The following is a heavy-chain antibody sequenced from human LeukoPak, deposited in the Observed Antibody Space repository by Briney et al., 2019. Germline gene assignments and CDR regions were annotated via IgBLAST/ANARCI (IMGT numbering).Heavy chain of an antibody. CDR1: GDRVSSKSVT. Sequence: QALTLTWSISGDRVSSKSVTWNWIMQSTTRGLEWLGRTYYRSTWYNDYAVSVRGRITVNPDTSKNQFSLHLNSVTPEDTAVYYCARRLTQYDCFDPWGQGILVTVSS. D-gene: IGHD2-2*01. J-gene: IGHJ5*02. CDR3: ARRLTQYDCFDP. CDR2: TYYRSTWYN. V-gene: IGHV6-1*01.